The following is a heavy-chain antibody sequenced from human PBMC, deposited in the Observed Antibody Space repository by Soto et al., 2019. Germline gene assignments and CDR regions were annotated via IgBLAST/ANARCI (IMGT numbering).Heavy chain of an antibody. D-gene: IGHD6-19*01. J-gene: IGHJ4*02. CDR1: GFTFSSYG. CDR3: AKGSRTAGIAVAGTGDDNDY. CDR2: ISYDGSNK. V-gene: IGHV3-30*18. Sequence: VVSRRLSCAASGFTFSSYGMHWVRQAPGKGLERVAVISYDGSNKYYADSVKGRFTISRDNSKNTLYLQMNSLRAEDTAVYYCAKGSRTAGIAVAGTGDDNDYWGQGTLVTVSS.